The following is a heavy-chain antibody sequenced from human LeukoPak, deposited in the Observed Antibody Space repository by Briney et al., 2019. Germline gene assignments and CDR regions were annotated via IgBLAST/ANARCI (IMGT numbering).Heavy chain of an antibody. CDR1: GFTFGDYA. CDR3: ARTTYNDFWSDDSRYYYHFMDV. CDR2: IRGKTTGETT. V-gene: IGHV3-49*04. J-gene: IGHJ6*03. D-gene: IGHD3-3*01. Sequence: GGSLRLSCTASGFTFGDYAMTWVRQAPGRGLEWVGFIRGKTTGETTEYAASVKGRFIISRDGSKSIAYVQMNSLKTEDTAVYYCARTTYNDFWSDDSRYYYHFMDVWGKGTTVTVSS.